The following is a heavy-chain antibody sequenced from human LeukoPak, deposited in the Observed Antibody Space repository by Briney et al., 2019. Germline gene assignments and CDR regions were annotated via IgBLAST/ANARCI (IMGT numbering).Heavy chain of an antibody. V-gene: IGHV3-7*01. CDR3: ARDRYCSSTSCWDDAFDI. J-gene: IGHJ3*02. CDR2: IKQDGSEK. CDR1: GFTFSSYW. Sequence: GGSLRLSCAASGFTFSSYWMSWVRQAPGKGLEWVANIKQDGSEKYYVDSVKGRFTISRDNAKNSLYLQMNSLRAEDTAVYYCARDRYCSSTSCWDDAFDIWGQGTMVTVSS. D-gene: IGHD2-2*01.